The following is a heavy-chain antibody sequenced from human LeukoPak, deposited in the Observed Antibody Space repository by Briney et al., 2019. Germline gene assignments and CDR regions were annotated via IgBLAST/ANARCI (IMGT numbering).Heavy chain of an antibody. D-gene: IGHD2-2*01. CDR1: GFTFSSYD. V-gene: IGHV1-2*02. J-gene: IGHJ4*02. CDR3: ARRQIDCSTTSCYVDY. Sequence: ASVKVSCKASGFTFSSYDMNWVRQAPGQGLEWMGWINPNRGGTSYAQNFQGRVTMTRDTPITTAYMELSRLRSDDTAVYYCARRQIDCSTTSCYVDYWGQGTLVTVSS. CDR2: INPNRGGT.